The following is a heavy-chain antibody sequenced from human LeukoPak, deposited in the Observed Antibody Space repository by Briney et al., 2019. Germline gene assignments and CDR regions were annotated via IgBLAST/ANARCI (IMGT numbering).Heavy chain of an antibody. V-gene: IGHV3-21*01. D-gene: IGHD4-23*01. CDR2: ISSSSSYI. CDR3: ARDRRWRYYYGMDV. CDR1: GFTFSSYS. J-gene: IGHJ6*02. Sequence: GGSLRLSCAASGFTFSSYSMNWVRQAPGKGLEWVSSISSSSSYIYYADSVKGRFTISRDNAKNSLYLQMNNLRAEDTAVYYCARDRRWRYYYGMDVWGQGTTVTVPS.